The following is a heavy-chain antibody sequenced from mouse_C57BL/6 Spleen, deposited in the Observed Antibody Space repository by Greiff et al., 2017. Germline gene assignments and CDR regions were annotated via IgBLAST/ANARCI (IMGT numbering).Heavy chain of an antibody. CDR3: ARLDGNYGYFDY. D-gene: IGHD2-1*01. V-gene: IGHV5-6*01. CDR1: GFTFSSYG. J-gene: IGHJ2*01. CDR2: LSSGGSYP. Sequence: EVQLVESGGDLVKPGGSLKLSCAASGFTFSSYGMSWVRQTPDKRLEWVATLSSGGSYPYYPDSVKGRFTISRDNAKNTLYLQMSSLKSEDTAMYYCARLDGNYGYFDYWGQGTTLTVSS.